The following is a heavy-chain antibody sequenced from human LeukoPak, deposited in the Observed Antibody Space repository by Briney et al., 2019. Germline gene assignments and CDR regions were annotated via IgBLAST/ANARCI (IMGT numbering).Heavy chain of an antibody. CDR2: ISSSNRTI. CDR3: VTEVSGSFPT. J-gene: IGHJ4*02. CDR1: GFTFSSYS. D-gene: IGHD1-26*01. V-gene: IGHV3-48*02. Sequence: GGSLRLSCAASGFTFSSYSMNWVRQAPGKGLEWVSYISSSNRTIYYADSVKGRFTISRDNAKNSLYLQMNSLKNEDTAVYYCVTEVSGSFPTWGQGTLVTVSS.